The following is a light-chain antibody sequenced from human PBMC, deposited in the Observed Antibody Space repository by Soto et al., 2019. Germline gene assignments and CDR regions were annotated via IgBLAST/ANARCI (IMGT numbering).Light chain of an antibody. Sequence: QLVLTQPPSASGTPGQRVTISCSGSSSNIGSNYVYWYQQLPGTAPKLLIYRNNQRPSGVPDRFSGSKSGTSASLAISGLLSEEEADYYCAAWDDSLSGLVFGGGTKLTVL. CDR3: AAWDDSLSGLV. V-gene: IGLV1-47*01. CDR1: SSNIGSNY. J-gene: IGLJ2*01. CDR2: RNN.